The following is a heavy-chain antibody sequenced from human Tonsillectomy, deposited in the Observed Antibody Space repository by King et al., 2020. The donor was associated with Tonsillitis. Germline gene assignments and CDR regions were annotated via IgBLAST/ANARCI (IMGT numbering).Heavy chain of an antibody. D-gene: IGHD3-10*01. J-gene: IGHJ6*03. CDR2: IIPLFGIT. CDR1: GDTFSSYA. CDR3: ATPSGVGAYYSYMDV. Sequence: VQLVQSGAEVRKPGSSVKVSCKASGDTFSSYAMSWVRQAPGQGLEWMGRIIPLFGITNYAQNFQGRVTITADKSTRTAYMALSRLRSEDTAVYYCATPSGVGAYYSYMDVWGKGTTVTVSS. V-gene: IGHV1-69*04.